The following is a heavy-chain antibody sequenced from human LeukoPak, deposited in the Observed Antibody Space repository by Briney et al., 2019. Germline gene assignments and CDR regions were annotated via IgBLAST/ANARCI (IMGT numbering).Heavy chain of an antibody. CDR2: INPNSGGT. J-gene: IGHJ5*02. V-gene: IGHV1-2*02. CDR3: ARPPPFPRGPSDP. Sequence: GASVKVSCKASGYTFTGYYMHWVRQAPGQGLEWMGWINPNSGGTIYAQKFQGRVTMTRDTSISTVYMELSRLRSDDTAVYYCARPPPFPRGPSDPWGQGTLVTVSS. CDR1: GYTFTGYY.